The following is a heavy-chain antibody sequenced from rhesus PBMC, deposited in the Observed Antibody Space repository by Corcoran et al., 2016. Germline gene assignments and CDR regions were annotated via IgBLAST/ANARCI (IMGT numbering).Heavy chain of an antibody. D-gene: IGHD4-29*01. CDR2: LSNIGATV. CDR3: SRDDYRSS. J-gene: IGHJ4*01. V-gene: IGHV3-183*02. CDR1: GFTFGDYA. Sequence: DVQLVESGGGLVQPGGSLRLACASSGFTFGDYAMNWVRQAPGKGLELVSTLSNIGATVDYADSVNGRFTGSRDNAKNSLSLQMNSLRAEDTAVYYCSRDDYRSSWGQGVLITDSS.